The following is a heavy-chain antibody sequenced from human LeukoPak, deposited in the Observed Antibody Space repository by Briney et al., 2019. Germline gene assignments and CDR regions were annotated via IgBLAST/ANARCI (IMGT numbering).Heavy chain of an antibody. Sequence: SETLSLTCTVSGGSISSYYWSWIRQPPGKGLEWIGYIYHSGSTYYNPSLKSRVTISVDRSKNQFSLKLSSVTAADTAVYYCARGDGYNFGYFDYWGQGTLVTVSS. J-gene: IGHJ4*02. D-gene: IGHD5-24*01. CDR2: IYHSGST. V-gene: IGHV4-59*12. CDR1: GGSISSYY. CDR3: ARGDGYNFGYFDY.